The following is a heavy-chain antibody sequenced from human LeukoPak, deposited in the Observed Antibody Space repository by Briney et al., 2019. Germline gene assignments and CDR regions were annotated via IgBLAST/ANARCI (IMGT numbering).Heavy chain of an antibody. Sequence: SVKVSCKASGGTFSSYAISWVRQAPGQGLEWMGGIIPIFGTANYAQKFQGRVTITADESTSTAYMELSSLRSEDTAVYYCARDWYYGSGSHYSRFDYWGQGTLVTVSS. CDR3: ARDWYYGSGSHYSRFDY. V-gene: IGHV1-69*13. J-gene: IGHJ4*02. CDR1: GGTFSSYA. CDR2: IIPIFGTA. D-gene: IGHD3-10*01.